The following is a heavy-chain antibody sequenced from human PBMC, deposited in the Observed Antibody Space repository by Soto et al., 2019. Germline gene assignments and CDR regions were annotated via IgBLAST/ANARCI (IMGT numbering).Heavy chain of an antibody. J-gene: IGHJ1*01. CDR3: ARGAFYADYVREYFQH. D-gene: IGHD4-17*01. Sequence: QVQLVQSGAEVKKPGSSVKVSCKASGGTFSSYTISWVRQAPGQGLEWMGRIIPILGIANYAQKFQGRVTITADKSTSTAYMELSSLSSEDTAVYYCARGAFYADYVREYFQHWGQGTLVTVSS. CDR1: GGTFSSYT. V-gene: IGHV1-69*02. CDR2: IIPILGIA.